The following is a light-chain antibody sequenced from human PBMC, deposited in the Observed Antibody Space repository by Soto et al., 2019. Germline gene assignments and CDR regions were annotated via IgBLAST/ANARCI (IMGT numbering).Light chain of an antibody. CDR3: QKYNSAPLT. V-gene: IGKV1-27*01. CDR1: LPISNY. CDR2: AAS. Sequence: DIQMTQSPSSLSASVGDSVTITCRASLPISNYLDWYQQKPGQIPNLLIYAASTLQAGVPSRFSGSGSGTDFTLTISSLQHEDVSAYYCQKYNSAPLTVGGGTKVEIK. J-gene: IGKJ4*01.